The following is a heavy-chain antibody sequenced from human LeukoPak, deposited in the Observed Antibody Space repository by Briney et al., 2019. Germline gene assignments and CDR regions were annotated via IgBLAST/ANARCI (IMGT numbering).Heavy chain of an antibody. CDR1: GYTFTSYG. V-gene: IGHV1-18*01. CDR3: ARGARDYYGSGSYYNFDY. J-gene: IGHJ4*02. D-gene: IGHD3-10*01. Sequence: ASVKVSCKASGYTFTSYGISWVRQAPGQGLEWMGWISAYNGNTNYAQKLQGRVTMTTDTSTSTAYMELRSLRSDDTAVYYCARGARDYYGSGSYYNFDYWGQGTLVTVSS. CDR2: ISAYNGNT.